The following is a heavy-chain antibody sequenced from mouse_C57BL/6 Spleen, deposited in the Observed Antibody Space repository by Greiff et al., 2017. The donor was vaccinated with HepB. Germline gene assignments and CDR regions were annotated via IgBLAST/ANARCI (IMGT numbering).Heavy chain of an antibody. CDR2: IDPSDSYT. CDR3: ARGGDDRPYYFDY. CDR1: GYTFTSYW. D-gene: IGHD2-2*01. J-gene: IGHJ2*01. Sequence: VQLQQPGAELVMPGASVKLSCKASGYTFTSYWMHWVKQRPGQGLEWIGEIDPSDSYTNYNQKFKGKSTLTVDKSSSTAYMQLSSLTSEDSAVYYCARGGDDRPYYFDYWGQGTTLTVSS. V-gene: IGHV1-69*01.